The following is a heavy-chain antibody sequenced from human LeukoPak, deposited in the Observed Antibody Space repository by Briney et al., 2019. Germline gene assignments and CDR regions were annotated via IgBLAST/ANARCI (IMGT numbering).Heavy chain of an antibody. D-gene: IGHD3-22*01. Sequence: GGSLRLSCAASGFTFSTYAMSWVRQAPGKGLEWVSTISGSGDNTYFADSVKGRFTISRDNSKDTLYLQMNSLRAEDTAVYYCAKVPEDYYDSSGYYGGTFYFDYWGQGTLVTVSS. CDR2: ISGSGDNT. J-gene: IGHJ4*02. V-gene: IGHV3-23*01. CDR3: AKVPEDYYDSSGYYGGTFYFDY. CDR1: GFTFSTYA.